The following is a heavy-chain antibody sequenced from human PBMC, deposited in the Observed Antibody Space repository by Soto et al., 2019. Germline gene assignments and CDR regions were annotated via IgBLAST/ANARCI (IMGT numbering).Heavy chain of an antibody. CDR2: IIPFLGIT. CDR3: TRDWVSSVTTCEFRGH. CDR1: GGTFSPYT. J-gene: IGHJ4*02. Sequence: QVHLVQSGAEVKQPGSSVKVSCKASGGTFSPYTINWVRQAPGQGLEWMGRIIPFLGITNHAQKFHDIVTITADKPTRTAYLEVRSLRSEDTAAYYCTRDWVSSVTTCEFRGHWGQGTLVTVSA. V-gene: IGHV1-69*08. D-gene: IGHD3-22*01.